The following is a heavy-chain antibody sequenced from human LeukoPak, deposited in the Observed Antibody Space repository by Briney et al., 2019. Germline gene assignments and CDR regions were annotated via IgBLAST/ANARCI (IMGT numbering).Heavy chain of an antibody. D-gene: IGHD3-22*01. CDR2: ISSSSSYI. Sequence: PGGSLRLSCAASGFTFSSYSMNWVRQAPGKGLEWVSFISSSSSYIYYADSVKGRFTISRDNAKNSLYLQMNSLRAEDTAVYYCARDRAYDSRGYSTGFDYWGQGTLVTVSS. J-gene: IGHJ4*02. V-gene: IGHV3-21*01. CDR1: GFTFSSYS. CDR3: ARDRAYDSRGYSTGFDY.